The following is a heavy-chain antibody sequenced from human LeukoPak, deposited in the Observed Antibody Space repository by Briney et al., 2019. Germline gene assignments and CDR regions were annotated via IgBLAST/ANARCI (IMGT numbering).Heavy chain of an antibody. J-gene: IGHJ3*02. Sequence: GGSLRLSCAASGFTFSSYGMHWVRQAPGKGLEWVAFIRYDGSNKYYADSVKGRFTISRDNSKNTLYLQMNSLRAEDTAVYYCAKGGITIRHPFGLSAFDIWGQGTMVTVSS. D-gene: IGHD3-10*01. V-gene: IGHV3-30*02. CDR3: AKGGITIRHPFGLSAFDI. CDR2: IRYDGSNK. CDR1: GFTFSSYG.